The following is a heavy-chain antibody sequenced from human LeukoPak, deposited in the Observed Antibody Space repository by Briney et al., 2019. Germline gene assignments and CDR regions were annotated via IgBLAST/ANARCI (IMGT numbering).Heavy chain of an antibody. CDR1: GFILSNYW. Sequence: GGSLRLSCAASGFILSNYWLHWVRQAPGKGLVWVSRINFDGTTTNYADSVKGRFTISRDNAKNTLYLQMNSLRAEDTAVYYCAKERGGQPDYWGQGTLVTVSS. V-gene: IGHV3-74*01. D-gene: IGHD3-10*01. CDR2: INFDGTTT. J-gene: IGHJ4*02. CDR3: AKERGGQPDY.